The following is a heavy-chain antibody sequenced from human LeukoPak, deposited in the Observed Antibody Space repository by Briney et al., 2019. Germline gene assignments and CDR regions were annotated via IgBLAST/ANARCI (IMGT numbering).Heavy chain of an antibody. CDR1: GGSFSGYY. Sequence: KPSETLSLTCAVYGGSFSGYYWSWIRQPPGKGLEWIGEINHSGSTNCNPSLKSRVTISVDTSKNQFSLKLSSVTAADTAVYYCARGSSYCSSTSCYAGWFDPWGQGTLATVSS. V-gene: IGHV4-34*01. D-gene: IGHD2-2*01. J-gene: IGHJ5*02. CDR3: ARGSSYCSSTSCYAGWFDP. CDR2: INHSGST.